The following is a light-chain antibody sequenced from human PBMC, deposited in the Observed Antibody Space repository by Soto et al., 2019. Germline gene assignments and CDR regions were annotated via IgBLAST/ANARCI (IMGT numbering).Light chain of an antibody. J-gene: IGKJ4*01. CDR2: TAS. CDR1: QCITSF. V-gene: IGKV1-9*01. Sequence: DIQLTQSPSFLSASVGDRVSITCRASQCITSFLAWYQQIPGKAPKLLIYTASTLQSGVPPRFSGSGSGTEFTLTLSSLQPEDFGTYYCQQLNSYPLTFGGGTRVAIK. CDR3: QQLNSYPLT.